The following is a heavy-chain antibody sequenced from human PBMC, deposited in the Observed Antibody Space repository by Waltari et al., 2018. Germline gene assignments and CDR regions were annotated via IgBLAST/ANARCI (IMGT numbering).Heavy chain of an antibody. CDR2: IYYRGST. J-gene: IGHJ5*02. D-gene: IGHD6-13*01. CDR1: GGSISSSSYY. CDR3: ASFQVAAAGTNP. Sequence: QLQLQESGPGLVKPSETLSLTCTVSGGSISSSSYYWGWIRQPPGKGLEWIGRIYYRGSTYYNPSLKSRVTISVDTSKNQFSLKLSAVTAADTAVYYCASFQVAAAGTNPWGQGTLVTVSS. V-gene: IGHV4-39*01.